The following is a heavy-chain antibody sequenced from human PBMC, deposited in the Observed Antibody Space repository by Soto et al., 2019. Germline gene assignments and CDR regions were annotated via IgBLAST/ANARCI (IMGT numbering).Heavy chain of an antibody. D-gene: IGHD2-15*01. Sequence: QVQLVESGGGVVQPGRSLRLSCAASGFTFSSYGMHWVRQAPGKGLEWVAVISYDGSNKYYADSVKGRFTISRDNSKNPLYLQMNSLRAEDTAVYYCAKDPGYCSGGSCYRGGNWFDPWGQGTLVTVSS. CDR2: ISYDGSNK. CDR1: GFTFSSYG. J-gene: IGHJ5*02. V-gene: IGHV3-30*18. CDR3: AKDPGYCSGGSCYRGGNWFDP.